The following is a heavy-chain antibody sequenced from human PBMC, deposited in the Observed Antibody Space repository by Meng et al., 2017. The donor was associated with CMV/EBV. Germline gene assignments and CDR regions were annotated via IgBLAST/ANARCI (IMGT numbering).Heavy chain of an antibody. CDR2: IIPILGIA. V-gene: IGHV1-69*10. CDR1: GGTFSSYA. Sequence: SVKVSCKASGGTFSSYAISWVRQAPGQGLEWMGGIIPILGIANYAQRFQGRVTITADKSTSTAYMELSSLRSEDTAVYYCAVVQGSGYYYCMDVWGQGTTVTVSS. J-gene: IGHJ6*02. CDR3: AVVQGSGYYYCMDV. D-gene: IGHD3-10*02.